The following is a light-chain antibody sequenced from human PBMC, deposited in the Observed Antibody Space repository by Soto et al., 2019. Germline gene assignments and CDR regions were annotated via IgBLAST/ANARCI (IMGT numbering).Light chain of an antibody. CDR3: GTWDSSLSGVL. J-gene: IGLJ3*02. Sequence: QSVLTQPPSVSAAPGQRVTISCSGSSSNIGSNYVSWYQQLPETAPKLLIYDNDKRPSGIPDRFSASKSGTSATLGITGLQTGDEADCYCGTWDSSLSGVLFGGGTKLTVL. CDR1: SSNIGSNY. CDR2: DND. V-gene: IGLV1-51*01.